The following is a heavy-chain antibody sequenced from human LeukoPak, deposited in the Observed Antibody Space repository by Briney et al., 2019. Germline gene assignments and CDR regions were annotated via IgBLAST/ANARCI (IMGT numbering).Heavy chain of an antibody. D-gene: IGHD5-18*01. J-gene: IGHJ4*02. Sequence: GGSLRLSCAASGFTFSSYWMHWVRHAPGKGLVWVSRINSDGSSTSYADSVKGRFTISRDNAKNTLYLQMNSLRAEDTAVYYCAREGSYGSPATLHNWGQGTLVTVSS. CDR2: INSDGSST. CDR3: AREGSYGSPATLHN. V-gene: IGHV3-74*01. CDR1: GFTFSSYW.